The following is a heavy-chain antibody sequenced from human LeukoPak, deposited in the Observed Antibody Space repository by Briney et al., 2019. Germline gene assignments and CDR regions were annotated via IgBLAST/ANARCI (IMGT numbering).Heavy chain of an antibody. CDR1: GGSISSYY. D-gene: IGHD3-9*01. CDR3: ARGSFTDILTYYFDY. V-gene: IGHV4-34*01. J-gene: IGHJ4*02. CDR2: INHSGST. Sequence: SETLSLTGTVSGGSISSYYWTWIRQPPGKGLEWIGEINHSGSTNYNPSLKSRVTISIDTSKNQFSLKMTSVTAADTATYYCARGSFTDILTYYFDYWGRGTLVTVSS.